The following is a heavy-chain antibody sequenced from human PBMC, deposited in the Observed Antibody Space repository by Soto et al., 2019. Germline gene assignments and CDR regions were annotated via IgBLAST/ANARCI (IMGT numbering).Heavy chain of an antibody. CDR1: WVRFCDYY. CDR3: ARDTVWNYSAY. J-gene: IGHJ4*02. CDR2: ISSSGSTI. V-gene: IGHV3-11*01. Sequence: PAGSLRLSCAASWVRFCDYYVSGIRQAPGKGLEWVSYISSSGSTIYYADSVKGRFTISRDDAKNSLYLQMNSLRAEDTAVYYCARDTVWNYSAYWGQGTLVTVSS. D-gene: IGHD4-17*01.